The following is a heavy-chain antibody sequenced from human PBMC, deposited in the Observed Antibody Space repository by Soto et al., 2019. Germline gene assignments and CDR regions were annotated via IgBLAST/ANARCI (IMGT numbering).Heavy chain of an antibody. D-gene: IGHD1-7*01. Sequence: QVQLVQSGAEVKKPGSSVKVSCKASGGTFSSYAISWVRQAPGQGLEWMGGIIPIFGTANYAQKFQGRVTITADESTSTAYMELSSLRSEDTAVYYCARGRYNWNYATGVGFDYWGQGTLVTVSS. V-gene: IGHV1-69*12. CDR1: GGTFSSYA. CDR2: IIPIFGTA. J-gene: IGHJ4*02. CDR3: ARGRYNWNYATGVGFDY.